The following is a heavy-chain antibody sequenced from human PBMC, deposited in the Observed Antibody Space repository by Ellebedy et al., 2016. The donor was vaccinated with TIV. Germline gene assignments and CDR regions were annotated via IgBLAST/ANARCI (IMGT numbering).Heavy chain of an antibody. CDR1: GFTFSSYG. V-gene: IGHV3-30*18. D-gene: IGHD6-13*01. CDR3: AKVHSVGAAGYYYYGMDV. Sequence: GGSLRLXXAASGFTFSSYGMHWVRQAPGKGLEWVAVISYDGSNKYYADSVKGRFTISRDNSKNTLYLQMNSLRAEDTAVYYCAKVHSVGAAGYYYYGMDVWGQGTTVTVSS. CDR2: ISYDGSNK. J-gene: IGHJ6*02.